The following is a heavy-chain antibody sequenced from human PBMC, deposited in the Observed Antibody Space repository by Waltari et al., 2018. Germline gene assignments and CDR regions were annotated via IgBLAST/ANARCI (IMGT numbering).Heavy chain of an antibody. CDR2: IKSKTDGGTT. D-gene: IGHD1-26*01. V-gene: IGHV3-15*01. CDR1: GFTFSNAW. J-gene: IGHJ4*02. CDR3: TGGSYEGEFEDY. Sequence: EVQLVESGGGLVKPGGSLRLSCAASGFTFSNAWMSWVRQAPGKGLEWVGRIKSKTDGGTTDYAAPVKGRFTISRDDSKNTLYLQMNSLKTEDTAVYYCTGGSYEGEFEDYWGQGTLVTVSS.